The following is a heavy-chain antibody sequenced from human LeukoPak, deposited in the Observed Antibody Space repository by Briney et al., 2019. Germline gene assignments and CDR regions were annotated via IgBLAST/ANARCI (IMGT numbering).Heavy chain of an antibody. J-gene: IGHJ4*02. CDR1: GFTFSSYS. Sequence: GGSLRLSCAVSGFTFSSYSMNWVRQAPGKGLEWVSSISSSSSYIYYADSVKGRFTISRDNAKNSLYLQMNSLRAEDTAVYYCARDRVGATPWSVDYWGQGTLVTVSS. D-gene: IGHD1-26*01. V-gene: IGHV3-21*01. CDR3: ARDRVGATPWSVDY. CDR2: ISSSSSYI.